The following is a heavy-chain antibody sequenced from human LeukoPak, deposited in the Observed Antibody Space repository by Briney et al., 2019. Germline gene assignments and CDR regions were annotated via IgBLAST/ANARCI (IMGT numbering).Heavy chain of an antibody. CDR3: ASAGVATDPQFDY. V-gene: IGHV1-8*03. Sequence: ASVKVSCKASGYTFTSYDINWVRQATGQGLEWMGWMNPDSGNTGYAQKFQGRVTITRNTSISTAYMELSSLRSEDTAVYYCASAGVATDPQFDYWGQGTLVTVSS. CDR2: MNPDSGNT. CDR1: GYTFTSYD. J-gene: IGHJ4*02. D-gene: IGHD1-26*01.